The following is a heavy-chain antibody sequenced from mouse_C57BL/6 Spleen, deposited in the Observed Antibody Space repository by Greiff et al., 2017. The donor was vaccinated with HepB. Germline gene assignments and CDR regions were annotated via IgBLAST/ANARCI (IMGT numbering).Heavy chain of an antibody. V-gene: IGHV5-9*01. CDR1: GFTFSSYT. CDR2: ISGGGGNT. Sequence: VQLVESGGGLVKPGGSLKLSCAASGFTFSSYTMSWVRQTPEKRLEWVATISGGGGNTYYPDSVKGRFTISRDNAKNTLYLQMSSLRSEDTALYYCARHNYLYFDYWGQGTTLTVSS. J-gene: IGHJ2*01. D-gene: IGHD1-1*01. CDR3: ARHNYLYFDY.